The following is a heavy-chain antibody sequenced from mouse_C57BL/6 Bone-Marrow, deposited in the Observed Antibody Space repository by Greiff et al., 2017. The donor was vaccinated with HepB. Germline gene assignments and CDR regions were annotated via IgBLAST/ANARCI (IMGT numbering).Heavy chain of an antibody. CDR3: ARGTGSYWYFDV. D-gene: IGHD1-1*02. CDR2: ISYSGST. V-gene: IGHV3-1*01. Sequence: DVQLQESGPGMVKPSQSLSLTCTVTGYSITSGYDWHWIRHFPGNKLEWMGYISYSGSTNYNPSLKSRISITHDTSKNHFFLKLNSVTTEDTATYYCARGTGSYWYFDVWGTGTTVTVSS. J-gene: IGHJ1*03. CDR1: GYSITSGYD.